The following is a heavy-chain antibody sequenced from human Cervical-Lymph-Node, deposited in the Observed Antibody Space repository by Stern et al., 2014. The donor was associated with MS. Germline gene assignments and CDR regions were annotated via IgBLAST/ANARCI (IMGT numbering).Heavy chain of an antibody. Sequence: QVQLVQSGAEVKKPGSSVKVSCKASGGTFSSYAISWGRQAPGQGLEWMGGLIPIFGTANYAQKFQGRVTITADESTSTAYMELSSLRSEDTAVYYCARSYYYDSSGLYYYYGMDVWGQGTTVTVSS. CDR2: LIPIFGTA. V-gene: IGHV1-69*01. J-gene: IGHJ6*02. CDR3: ARSYYYDSSGLYYYYGMDV. D-gene: IGHD3-22*01. CDR1: GGTFSSYA.